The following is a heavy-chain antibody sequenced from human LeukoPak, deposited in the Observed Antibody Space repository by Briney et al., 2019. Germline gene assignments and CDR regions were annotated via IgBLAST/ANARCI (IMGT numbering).Heavy chain of an antibody. V-gene: IGHV3-48*04. J-gene: IGHJ4*02. CDR2: ISSSSSTI. Sequence: PGGSLRLSCAASGFTFSSYAMSWVRQAPGKGLEWVSYISSSSSTIYYADSVKGRITISRDNAKNSLYLQMNSLRAEDTAVYYCAREGRGGIDGYNIEDTKWGQGTLVTVSS. D-gene: IGHD5-24*01. CDR1: GFTFSSYA. CDR3: AREGRGGIDGYNIEDTK.